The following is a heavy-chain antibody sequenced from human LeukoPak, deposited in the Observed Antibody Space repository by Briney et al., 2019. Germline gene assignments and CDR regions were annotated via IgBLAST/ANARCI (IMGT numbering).Heavy chain of an antibody. CDR1: GFTFSGSA. CDR2: IRSKANSYAT. V-gene: IGHV3-73*01. Sequence: GGSLRLSCAASGFTFSGSAMHWVRQASGKGLELVGRIRSKANSYATAYAASVKGRFTISRDDSKNTAYLQMNSLKTEDTAVYYCTTRPHIVGATTFDYWGQGTLVTVSS. J-gene: IGHJ4*02. D-gene: IGHD1-26*01. CDR3: TTRPHIVGATTFDY.